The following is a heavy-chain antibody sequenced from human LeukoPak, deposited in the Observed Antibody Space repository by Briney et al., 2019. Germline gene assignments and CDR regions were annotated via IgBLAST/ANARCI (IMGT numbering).Heavy chain of an antibody. CDR3: AKGSIFGWQYYFDY. J-gene: IGHJ4*02. V-gene: IGHV3-23*01. CDR2: ISGSGGST. CDR1: GFTFSSYA. Sequence: GGSLRLSCAASGFTFSSYAMSWVRQAPGKGLEWVSTISGSGGSTYYADSVKGRFTISRDNSKNTLYLQMNSLRAEDTAVYYCAKGSIFGWQYYFDYWGQGTLVTVSS. D-gene: IGHD6-19*01.